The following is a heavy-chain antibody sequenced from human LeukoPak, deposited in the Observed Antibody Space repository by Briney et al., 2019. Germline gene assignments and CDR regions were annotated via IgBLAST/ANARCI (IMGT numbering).Heavy chain of an antibody. Sequence: SETLSLTCTVSGGSISSYYWSWIRQPAGKGLEWIGRIYTSGSTNYNPSLKSRVTMSVDTSKNQFSLKLSSVTAADTAVYYCAREKYRPLYCSSNSCPYYFDYWGQGTLVTVSS. CDR3: AREKYRPLYCSSNSCPYYFDY. D-gene: IGHD2-2*01. V-gene: IGHV4-4*07. CDR2: IYTSGST. CDR1: GGSISSYY. J-gene: IGHJ4*02.